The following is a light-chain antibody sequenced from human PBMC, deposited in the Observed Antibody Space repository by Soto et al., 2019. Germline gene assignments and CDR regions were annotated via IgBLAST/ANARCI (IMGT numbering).Light chain of an antibody. V-gene: IGKV3-15*01. Sequence: EVVMTQSPATLSVSPGERATLSCRASQSVSNNLAWFQQKPSQAPRLLIYHASTRATGIPARFSGSGSGTEFTLIISSLQSEDFAVYYCQQYNNWWTFGQGTKV. CDR1: QSVSNN. CDR2: HAS. J-gene: IGKJ1*01. CDR3: QQYNNWWT.